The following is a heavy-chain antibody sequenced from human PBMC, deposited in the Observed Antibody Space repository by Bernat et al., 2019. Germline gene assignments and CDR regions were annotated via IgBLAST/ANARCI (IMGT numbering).Heavy chain of an antibody. V-gene: IGHV3-15*07. D-gene: IGHD2/OR15-2a*01. J-gene: IGHJ4*02. Sequence: GGGLVKPGGSLRLSCAGSGFTFSNGWMNWVRQAPGKGPEWVGRIKSKVDGETRDYAAPVKGRFIISRDDSRRTVSLEMNSLKIEDTAIYYCSMGALVDYWGQGTVVTVSS. CDR3: SMGALVDY. CDR1: GFTFSNGW. CDR2: IKSKVDGETR.